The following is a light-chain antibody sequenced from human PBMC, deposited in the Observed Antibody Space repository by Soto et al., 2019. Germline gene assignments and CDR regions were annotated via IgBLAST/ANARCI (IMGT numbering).Light chain of an antibody. V-gene: IGLV2-11*01. J-gene: IGLJ1*01. CDR3: CSHAGTYAFV. Sequence: QSALTQPRSVSGSPGQSVTVSCTGTSNDVGGYIYVSWYQQHPGKAPKLMIYDVTKRPSGVPDRFSGSKSGNTASLTISGRQAEDEADYYCCSHAGTYAFVFGTGTKLTVL. CDR1: SNDVGGYIY. CDR2: DVT.